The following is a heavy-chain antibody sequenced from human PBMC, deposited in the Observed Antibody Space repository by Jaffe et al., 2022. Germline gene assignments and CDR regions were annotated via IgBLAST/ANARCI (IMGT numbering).Heavy chain of an antibody. CDR3: ASAPLDYDYIWGSYRFKWFDP. Sequence: QLQLQESGPGLVKPSETLSLTCTVSGGSISSSSYYWGWIRQPPGKGLEWIGSIYYSGSTYYNPSLKSRVTISVDTSKNQFSLKLSSVTAADTAVYYCASAPLDYDYIWGSYRFKWFDPWGQGTLVTVSS. D-gene: IGHD3-16*02. CDR2: IYYSGST. V-gene: IGHV4-39*01. CDR1: GGSISSSSYY. J-gene: IGHJ5*02.